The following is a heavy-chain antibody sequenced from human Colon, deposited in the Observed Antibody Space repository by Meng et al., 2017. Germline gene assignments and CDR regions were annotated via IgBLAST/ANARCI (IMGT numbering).Heavy chain of an antibody. CDR1: GGSINSGGYH. D-gene: IGHD4-17*01. Sequence: QVHLHESGPGLVMPSADLSLVCTVSGGSINSGGYHWRWVRQHPGKGLEYIGFMSDSGTTDYNPSLRSRVSISEIGSSKDQFSLPLRSVTAADTATYFCARDTLYGTDYWGQGVLVTVSS. V-gene: IGHV4-31*03. CDR3: ARDTLYGTDY. CDR2: MSDSGTT. J-gene: IGHJ4*02.